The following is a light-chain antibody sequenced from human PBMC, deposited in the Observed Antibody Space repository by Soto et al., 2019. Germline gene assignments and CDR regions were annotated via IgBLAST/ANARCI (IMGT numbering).Light chain of an antibody. J-gene: IGKJ5*01. CDR1: QSFRGL. V-gene: IGKV3-11*01. CDR2: DAS. Sequence: EVVLTQSPVTLSLAPGERATLYCRASQSFRGLLAWYQQKPGQAPRLLIYDASNRATGIPPRLRGSGSGTDFTLTISSLEPEDAAVYYCQQRHMWPITFGQGTRLEIK. CDR3: QQRHMWPIT.